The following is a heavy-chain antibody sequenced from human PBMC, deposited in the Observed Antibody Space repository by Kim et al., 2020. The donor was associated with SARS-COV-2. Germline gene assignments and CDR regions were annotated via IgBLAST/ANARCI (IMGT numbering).Heavy chain of an antibody. CDR2: AYYIGNT. D-gene: IGHD6-19*01. CDR3: ARHHRYSIGWYVAFYY. CDR1: GGSLSSSSYY. J-gene: IGHJ6*01. Sequence: SETLSLTCTVSGGSLSSSSYYWGWIRQPPGKGLEWIGTAYYIGNTYYNPSLKSRVTISVDTSKNQFSLKLGSVTAADTAVYYCARHHRYSIGWYVAFYY. V-gene: IGHV4-39*01.